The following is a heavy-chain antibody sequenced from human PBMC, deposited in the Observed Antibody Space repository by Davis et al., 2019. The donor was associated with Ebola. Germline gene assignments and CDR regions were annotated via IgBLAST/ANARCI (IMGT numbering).Heavy chain of an antibody. CDR2: VIPMFGIT. CDR3: ARALRFSGSYYGY. D-gene: IGHD1-26*01. V-gene: IGHV1-69*10. Sequence: SVKVSCKASGGTFNNYTIAWVRQAPGQRLEWVGGVIPMFGITNYAEKFQDRVTLTTDTSASTAYMELRRLISDDTAVYFCARALRFSGSYYGYWGQGTLVTVSS. CDR1: GGTFNNYT. J-gene: IGHJ4*02.